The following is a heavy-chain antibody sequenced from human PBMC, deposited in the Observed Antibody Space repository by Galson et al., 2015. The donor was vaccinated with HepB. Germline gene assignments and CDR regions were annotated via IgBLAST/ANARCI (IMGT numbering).Heavy chain of an antibody. V-gene: IGHV7-4-1*02. J-gene: IGHJ4*02. D-gene: IGHD5-12*01. Sequence: SVKVSCKASGGTFTSYAMNWVRQAPGQGLEWMGWINTNTGNPTYAQGFTGRFVFSLDTSVSTAYLQISSLKAEDTAVYYCARDEGSGYDHRPDYWGQGTLVTVSS. CDR1: GGTFTSYA. CDR3: ARDEGSGYDHRPDY. CDR2: INTNTGNP.